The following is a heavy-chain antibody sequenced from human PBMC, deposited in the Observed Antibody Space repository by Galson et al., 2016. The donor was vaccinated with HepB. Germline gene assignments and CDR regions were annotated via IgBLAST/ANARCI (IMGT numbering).Heavy chain of an antibody. Sequence: TLSLTCTVSGGSISSGGYYWSWIRQHPGKGLEWIGNIYYSGSAYYNPSLKSRVIISVDKSKNQFSLKVTSVTAADTAVYFCARVMITFGGVVAAYKTFDSWGQGTLVTISS. CDR3: ARVMITFGGVVAAYKTFDS. J-gene: IGHJ4*02. CDR1: GGSISSGGYY. D-gene: IGHD3-16*02. V-gene: IGHV4-31*03. CDR2: IYYSGSA.